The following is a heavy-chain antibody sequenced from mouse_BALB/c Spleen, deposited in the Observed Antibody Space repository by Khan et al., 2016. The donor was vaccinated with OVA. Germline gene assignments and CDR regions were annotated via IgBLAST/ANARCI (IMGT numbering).Heavy chain of an antibody. Sequence: QVQLKQSGPGLVAPSQSLSITCTVSGFSLTSYGVNWVRQPPGKGLEWLGVIWGDGSTNYHSALKSRLNISKDNSKSQVFLKLISLQTDDTVTYYCARFEYYGNFYAMDYWGQGTPVTVSS. D-gene: IGHD2-1*01. CDR1: GFSLTSYG. J-gene: IGHJ4*01. V-gene: IGHV2-3*01. CDR2: IWGDGST. CDR3: ARFEYYGNFYAMDY.